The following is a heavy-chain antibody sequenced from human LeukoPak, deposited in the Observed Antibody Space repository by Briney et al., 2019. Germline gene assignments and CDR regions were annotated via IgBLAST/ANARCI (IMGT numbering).Heavy chain of an antibody. J-gene: IGHJ5*02. V-gene: IGHV2-5*02. Sequence: SGPTLVKPTQTLTLTCTFSGFSLSTGGVAVGWIRQPPGKALEWLALIHWDDDKRYSPSLKSRLTITKDTSKNQVVLTMTNLEHXXXAXXXXXXXXXXXXXXXSXXXXXFDPWXXGXLVTVSS. CDR1: GFSLSTGGVA. CDR3: XXXXXXXXXXXSXXXXXFDP. CDR2: IHWDDDK.